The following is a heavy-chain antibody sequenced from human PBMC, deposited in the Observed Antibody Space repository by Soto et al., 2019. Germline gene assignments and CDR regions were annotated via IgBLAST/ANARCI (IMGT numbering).Heavy chain of an antibody. Sequence: GASVKVSCKASGGTFSSYAISWVRQAPGQGLEWMGGIIPIFGTANYAQKFQGRVTITADESTSTAYMELSSLRSEDTAVYYCARGGVVPAAHVYYYGMDVWGQGTTVTVSS. CDR1: GGTFSSYA. D-gene: IGHD2-2*01. CDR2: IIPIFGTA. CDR3: ARGGVVPAAHVYYYGMDV. J-gene: IGHJ6*02. V-gene: IGHV1-69*13.